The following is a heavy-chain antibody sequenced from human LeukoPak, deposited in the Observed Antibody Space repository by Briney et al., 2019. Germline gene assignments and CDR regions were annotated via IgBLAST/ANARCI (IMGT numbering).Heavy chain of an antibody. CDR3: ATGYYEPFER. Sequence: SETLSLTCTVSGDSSSSYYWNWIRQPPGKGPEWVGCISDTGTTKYNPAFKSRVTVSVDPSKNQFSLKLTSVTAADTAVYFCATGYYEPFERWGQGTLVSVSS. CDR1: GDSSSSYY. CDR2: ISDTGTT. D-gene: IGHD3-22*01. J-gene: IGHJ4*02. V-gene: IGHV4-59*01.